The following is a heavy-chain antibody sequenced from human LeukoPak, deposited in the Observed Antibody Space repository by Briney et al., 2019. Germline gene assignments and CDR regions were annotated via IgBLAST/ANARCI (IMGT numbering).Heavy chain of an antibody. V-gene: IGHV3-48*03. CDR2: ISSSGSSI. CDR3: AREKGYSYGFDY. CDR1: GFTFSNYE. Sequence: PGGSLRLSCAASGFTFSNYEMNWVRQAPGKGLEWVSYISSSGSSIHYADSVKGRFTTSRDTAKNSLYLQMNSLRAEDTAVYHCAREKGYSYGFDYWGQGTLVTVSS. D-gene: IGHD5-18*01. J-gene: IGHJ4*02.